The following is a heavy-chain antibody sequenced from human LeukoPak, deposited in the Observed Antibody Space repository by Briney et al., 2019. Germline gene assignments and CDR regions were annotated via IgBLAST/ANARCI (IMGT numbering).Heavy chain of an antibody. CDR1: GYTFTSYD. CDR2: MNPNSGNT. Sequence: GASVKVSCKASGYTFTSYDINWGRQATGQGLEWMGWMNPNSGNTGYAQKFQGRVTMTRNTSISTAYMELSSLRSEDTAVYYCARGASESYEYYYGMDVWGQGTTVTVSS. V-gene: IGHV1-8*01. CDR3: ARGASESYEYYYGMDV. J-gene: IGHJ6*02.